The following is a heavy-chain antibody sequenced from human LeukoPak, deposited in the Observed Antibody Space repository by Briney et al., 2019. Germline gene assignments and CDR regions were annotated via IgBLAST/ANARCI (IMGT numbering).Heavy chain of an antibody. CDR2: ISDNGGNT. J-gene: IGHJ6*02. CDR3: ARGHYFGMDV. Sequence: GGSLRLSCSAPGFTFSNYAIHWVRQAPGKGLEYVSTISDNGGNTNYADSVKGRFTISRDNSKNTLYLQMNSLRAEDTAVYYCARGHYFGMDVWGQGTTVTVSS. CDR1: GFTFSNYA. V-gene: IGHV3-64*04.